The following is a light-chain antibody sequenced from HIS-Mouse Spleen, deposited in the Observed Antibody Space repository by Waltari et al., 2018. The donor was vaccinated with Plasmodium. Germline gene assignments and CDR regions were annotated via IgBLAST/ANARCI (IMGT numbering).Light chain of an antibody. J-gene: IGKJ2*01. V-gene: IGKV1-5*03. Sequence: DIQMTQSTSTLSASVGDRVTSTCRASQSISSWLAWYQQKPGQAPKLLSYKASSLESGVPSRLSGSGSGTEFTLTISSLHPYDFATYYCQQYNSYSYTFGQGTKLEIK. CDR3: QQYNSYSYT. CDR1: QSISSW. CDR2: KAS.